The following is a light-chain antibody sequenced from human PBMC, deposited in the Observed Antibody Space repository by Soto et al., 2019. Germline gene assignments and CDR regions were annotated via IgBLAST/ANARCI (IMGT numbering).Light chain of an antibody. CDR2: EVT. J-gene: IGLJ1*01. Sequence: QSVLTQPASVSGSPGQSITISCTGTSSDVGGYDYVSWYQQHPGKAPKLIIYEVTYRPSGISNRFSGSKSGNTASLTISGLQPEDEGDYYCSSYTSANTLGYVFGTGTKLTVL. CDR3: SSYTSANTLGYV. V-gene: IGLV2-14*01. CDR1: SSDVGGYDY.